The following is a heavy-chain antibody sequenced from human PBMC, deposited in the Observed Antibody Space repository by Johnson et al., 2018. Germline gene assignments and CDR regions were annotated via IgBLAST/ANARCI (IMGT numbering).Heavy chain of an antibody. Sequence: VQLVESGGGLVQPGRSLRLSCEASGFTFDDHAMYWVRQAPGKGLEWVSGRSWNSVGIGYADSVRGRFTISRDNAKNSLYLQMNSLRVEDTALYYCVRDEFSTSSGGLDFWGQGTLVTVSS. D-gene: IGHD2/OR15-2a*01. V-gene: IGHV3-9*01. J-gene: IGHJ4*02. CDR1: GFTFDDHA. CDR3: VRDEFSTSSGGLDF. CDR2: RSWNSVGI.